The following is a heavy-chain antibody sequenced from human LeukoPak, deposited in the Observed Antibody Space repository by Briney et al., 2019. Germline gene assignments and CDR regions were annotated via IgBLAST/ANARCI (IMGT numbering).Heavy chain of an antibody. Sequence: GGSLRLSCAASILPFRTHWKPGARQEPGEGLEGVLKIAPPGSETYYVALARGRFTISRDNARNLLYLQMNSLRAEDTALYYCGRCGDEAAVDAWGQGTLVTVSS. CDR2: IAPPGSET. CDR3: GRCGDEAAVDA. V-gene: IGHV3-7*01. J-gene: IGHJ5*02. CDR1: ILPFRTHW. D-gene: IGHD6-13*01.